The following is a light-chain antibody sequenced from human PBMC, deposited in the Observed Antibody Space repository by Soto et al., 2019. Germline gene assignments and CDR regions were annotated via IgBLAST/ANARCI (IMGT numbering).Light chain of an antibody. CDR2: AAS. CDR3: QERKT. J-gene: IGKJ1*01. Sequence: DLQMTQSPSSLYASVGDRVTITCRASQSISSYLNWYQHKPGKAPKLLIYAASSLPSGVPSRFSGSASGTDFTLTISNLQPKDSAIYYCQERKTFGQWTTVEIK. CDR1: QSISSY. V-gene: IGKV1-39*01.